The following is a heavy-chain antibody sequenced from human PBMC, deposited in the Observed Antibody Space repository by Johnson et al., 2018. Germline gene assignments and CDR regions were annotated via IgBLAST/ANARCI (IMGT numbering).Heavy chain of an antibody. D-gene: IGHD6-13*01. CDR1: GFTFSSYA. J-gene: IGHJ6*02. V-gene: IGHV3-23*01. Sequence: VQLQESGGGLVQPGGSLRLSCAGSGFTFSSYAMSWVRQAPGKGLEWVSTISGGGGSTNYADSVSGRFTISRDNSKNTLYLQMNSLRAEDTAVYYCARAESSPHYGMDVWGQGTTVTVSS. CDR3: ARAESSPHYGMDV. CDR2: ISGGGGST.